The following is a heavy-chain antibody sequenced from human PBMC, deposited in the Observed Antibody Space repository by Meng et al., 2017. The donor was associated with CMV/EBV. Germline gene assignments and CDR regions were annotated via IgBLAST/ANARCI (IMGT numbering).Heavy chain of an antibody. D-gene: IGHD3-22*01. J-gene: IGHJ4*02. CDR3: ARAKIMYYYDSSGYYYDY. CDR1: GGSFSGYY. CDR2: INHRGST. Sequence: QGRLPQWGSGLLMPSETLSLPCAVYGGSFSGYYWSWIRQPPGKGLEWIGEINHRGSTNYNPSLKSRVTIPVGTSKNQFSLKLSSVTAADTAVYYCARAKIMYYYDSSGYYYDYWGQGTLVTVSS. V-gene: IGHV4-34*01.